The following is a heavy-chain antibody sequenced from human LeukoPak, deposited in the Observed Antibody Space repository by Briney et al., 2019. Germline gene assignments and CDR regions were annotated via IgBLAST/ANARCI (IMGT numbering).Heavy chain of an antibody. V-gene: IGHV4-4*07. CDR1: GGSISNSY. CDR3: ARGFSSGINWFDP. D-gene: IGHD6-19*01. J-gene: IGHJ5*02. Sequence: PSETLSLTCTVSGGSISNSYWSWVRQPAGKGLEWVGRIYNSGSTNYNPSLKSRVTLSIDMSKNQFSLNLSSVTAADTAVYYCARGFSSGINWFDPWGQGTLVTVSS. CDR2: IYNSGST.